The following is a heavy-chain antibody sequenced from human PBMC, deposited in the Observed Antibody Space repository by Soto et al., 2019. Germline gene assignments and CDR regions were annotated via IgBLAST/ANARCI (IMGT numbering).Heavy chain of an antibody. Sequence: QLVGSGGGLVQPGGSLRLSCAASGFTFSSYWMTWVRQAPGKGLEWVANIKQDGSDKYYVDSVKGRFTISRDNAKNSLYLQMNSLRAEDTAVYYCARDDDYGDYYYMDVWGKGTTVTVSS. CDR2: IKQDGSDK. CDR1: GFTFSSYW. CDR3: ARDDDYGDYYYMDV. V-gene: IGHV3-7*01. D-gene: IGHD4-17*01. J-gene: IGHJ6*03.